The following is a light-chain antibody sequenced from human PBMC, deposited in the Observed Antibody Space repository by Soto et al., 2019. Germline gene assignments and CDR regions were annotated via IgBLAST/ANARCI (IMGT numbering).Light chain of an antibody. CDR1: SGSVSTNYY. CDR2: NTD. V-gene: IGLV8-61*01. Sequence: QAVVTQEPSFSVSPGGTVTLTCGLSSGSVSTNYYPSWYQQTPGQTPRTLIYNTDTRSSGVPGRFSGSILGNKAALTITGAQAEDECDYYCALYRGSGISVFGGGTKVTVL. J-gene: IGLJ2*01. CDR3: ALYRGSGISV.